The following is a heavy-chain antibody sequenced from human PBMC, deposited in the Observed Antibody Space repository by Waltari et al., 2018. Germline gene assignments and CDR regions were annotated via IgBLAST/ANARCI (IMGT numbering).Heavy chain of an antibody. Sequence: QVQLQESGPGLVKPSETLSLTCAVSGYSISSRYYWGWIRQPPGKGLEWIGSIWHSGSTYYSPSLKSRVTLSVDTSRNQFSLKLTSLTAADTAVYFCARDLILGDTWYFDLWGRGTLVTVSS. V-gene: IGHV4-38-2*02. D-gene: IGHD3-16*01. J-gene: IGHJ2*01. CDR1: GYSISSRYY. CDR2: IWHSGST. CDR3: ARDLILGDTWYFDL.